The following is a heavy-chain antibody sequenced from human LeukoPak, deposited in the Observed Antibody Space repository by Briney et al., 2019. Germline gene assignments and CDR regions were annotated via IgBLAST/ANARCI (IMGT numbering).Heavy chain of an antibody. CDR1: GGTFSSYA. CDR3: ARGLGYSSGWNIDY. V-gene: IGHV1-69*01. D-gene: IGHD6-19*01. Sequence: GASVKVSCKASGGTFSSYAISWVRQAPGQGLEWMGGIIPIFGTANYAQKFQGRVTITANESTSTAYMELSSLRSEDTAVYYCARGLGYSSGWNIDYWGQGTLVTVSS. J-gene: IGHJ4*02. CDR2: IIPIFGTA.